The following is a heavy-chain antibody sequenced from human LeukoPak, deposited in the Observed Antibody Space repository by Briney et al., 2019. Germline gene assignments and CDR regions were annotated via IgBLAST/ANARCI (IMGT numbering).Heavy chain of an antibody. CDR2: INPDKGDA. V-gene: IGHV1-2*02. CDR1: GYTFDGYY. CDR3: TRSSWDCSSGSCYTNMNFDY. J-gene: IGHJ4*02. Sequence: ASVKVSCKASGYTFDGYYIHWVRRAPGQGLEWLGWINPDKGDARTAQKFRDRVIMTTDKSLATAYMEVINLSSDDTAVYFCTRSSWDCSSGSCYTNMNFDYWGQGTPVTVSS. D-gene: IGHD2-15*01.